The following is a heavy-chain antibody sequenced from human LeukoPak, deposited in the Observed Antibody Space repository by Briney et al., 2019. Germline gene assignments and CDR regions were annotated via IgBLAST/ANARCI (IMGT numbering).Heavy chain of an antibody. D-gene: IGHD3-22*01. CDR2: IKQDGSEK. CDR3: ARDTGYYYDSSGYAPFDY. V-gene: IGHV3-7*01. J-gene: IGHJ4*02. CDR1: GFTFSNYW. Sequence: SGGSLRPSCAASGFTFSNYWMSWVRQAPGKGLEWVANIKQDGSEKYYVNSVKGRFTISRDNAKNSLYLQMNSLRAEDTAVYYCARDTGYYYDSSGYAPFDYWGQGTLVTVSS.